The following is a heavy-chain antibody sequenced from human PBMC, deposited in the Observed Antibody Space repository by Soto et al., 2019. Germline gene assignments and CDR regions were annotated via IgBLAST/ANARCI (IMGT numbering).Heavy chain of an antibody. V-gene: IGHV3-7*03. J-gene: IGHJ6*02. Sequence: EVQLVESGGGLVQPGGSLRLSCAASGFTFSSYWMSWVRQAPGKGLEWVANIKQDGSEKYYVDSVKGRFTISRDNAKNSLYLQMNSLRAEDTDVYYCARDHIVVVPAAKVVWSDGMDVWGQGTTVTVSS. CDR3: ARDHIVVVPAAKVVWSDGMDV. CDR1: GFTFSSYW. D-gene: IGHD2-2*01. CDR2: IKQDGSEK.